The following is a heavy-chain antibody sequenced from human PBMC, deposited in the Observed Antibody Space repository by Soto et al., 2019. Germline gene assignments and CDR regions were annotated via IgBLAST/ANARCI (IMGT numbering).Heavy chain of an antibody. D-gene: IGHD6-6*01. V-gene: IGHV1-69*13. CDR2: IIPIFGTA. CDR1: GGTFSSYA. J-gene: IGHJ4*02. Sequence: SVKVSCKASGGTFSSYAISWVRQAPGQGLEWMGGIIPIFGTANYAQKFQGRVTITADESTSTAYMELSSLRSEDTAVYYCARDLAYSSSSTDYWGQGTLVTVSS. CDR3: ARDLAYSSSSTDY.